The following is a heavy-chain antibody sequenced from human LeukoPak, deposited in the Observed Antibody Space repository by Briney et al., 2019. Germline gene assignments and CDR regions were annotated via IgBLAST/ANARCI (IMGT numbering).Heavy chain of an antibody. CDR1: GYTFTGYY. CDR3: ARSEQFPYYMDV. V-gene: IGHV1-2*02. Sequence: ASVKVSCKASGYTFTGYYLHRVRQAPGQGLEWMGWINPNSGGTNYAQKFQGRVTMTRDTSINTAYMELRRLRSDDTAVYYCARSEQFPYYMDVWGKGTTVTVSS. J-gene: IGHJ6*03. CDR2: INPNSGGT. D-gene: IGHD6-19*01.